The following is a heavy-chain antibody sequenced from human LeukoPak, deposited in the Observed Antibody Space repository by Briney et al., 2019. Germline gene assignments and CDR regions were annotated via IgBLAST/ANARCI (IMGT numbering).Heavy chain of an antibody. CDR1: GFTVTRKS. Sequence: GGSLRLACAAAGFTVTRKSMSWVRQAPGKWLEWVSFIYTGGNTYYAHSVNGRFTVSRDKSQNTLYLQMNNLRDEDTAVYRCAGTDGGDYPYFDSWGPGTLVTVSS. D-gene: IGHD4-17*01. CDR3: AGTDGGDYPYFDS. V-gene: IGHV3-66*02. J-gene: IGHJ4*02. CDR2: IYTGGNT.